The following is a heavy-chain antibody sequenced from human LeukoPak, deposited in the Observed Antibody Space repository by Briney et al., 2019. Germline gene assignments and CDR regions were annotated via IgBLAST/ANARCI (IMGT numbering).Heavy chain of an antibody. J-gene: IGHJ4*02. CDR1: GFIVSNNY. V-gene: IGHV3-53*01. CDR2: IYSGGST. Sequence: GGSLRLSCAASGFIVSNNYMSWVRQAPGKGLEWASVIYSGGSTYYADSVKGRFTISSDNSKNTLYLQMNSLRAEDTAVYYCARDGGYSYGYGFDYWGQGTLVTVSS. D-gene: IGHD5-18*01. CDR3: ARDGGYSYGYGFDY.